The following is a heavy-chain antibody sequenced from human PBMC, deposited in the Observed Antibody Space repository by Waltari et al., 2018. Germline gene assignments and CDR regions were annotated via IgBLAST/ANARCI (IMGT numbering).Heavy chain of an antibody. CDR2: SIPILGIA. CDR1: TFNSYT. D-gene: IGHD3-10*01. J-gene: IGHJ3*02. CDR3: GRGCGAGRQVGAFDI. V-gene: IGHV1-69*02. Sequence: TFNSYTTSWVRRAPGQGLEGMGRSIPILGIANYAQKFQGRVTITADKATSTAYMERSGLRSEDAAVYYCGRGCGAGRQVGAFDIWGQGTMVTVSS.